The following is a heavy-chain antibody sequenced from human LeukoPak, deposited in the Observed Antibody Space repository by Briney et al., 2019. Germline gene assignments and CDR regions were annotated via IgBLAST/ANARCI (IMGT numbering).Heavy chain of an antibody. Sequence: PGGSLKLSCAASGFTFSGSTMHWVRQASGKGLEWVGRIRGKANSYATAYAASVKGRFTISRDDSKNTAYLQMNSLKTEDTAVYYCARNYYYSSAYYYFDYWGQGTLVTVSS. CDR1: GFTFSGST. V-gene: IGHV3-73*01. J-gene: IGHJ4*02. CDR2: IRGKANSYAT. D-gene: IGHD3-22*01. CDR3: ARNYYYSSAYYYFDY.